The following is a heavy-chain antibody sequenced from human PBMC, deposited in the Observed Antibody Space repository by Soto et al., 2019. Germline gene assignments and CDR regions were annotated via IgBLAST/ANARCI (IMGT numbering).Heavy chain of an antibody. V-gene: IGHV3-23*05. CDR3: AKNSGWFDP. Sequence: GSLRLSCVASGFTFSTNDMTWVRQAPGKGLEWVSTIDGTSTFSNYAASVEGRFTISRDNSRNTVYLQMNSLRADDTAVYFCAKNSGWFDPWGQGTLVTVSS. CDR1: GFTFSTND. CDR2: IDGTSTFS. J-gene: IGHJ5*02. D-gene: IGHD3-10*01.